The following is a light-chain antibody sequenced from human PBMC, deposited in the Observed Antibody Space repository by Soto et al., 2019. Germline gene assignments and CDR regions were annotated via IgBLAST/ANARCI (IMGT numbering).Light chain of an antibody. CDR1: SSDVGGYNY. V-gene: IGLV2-14*01. CDR2: EVS. J-gene: IGLJ1*01. CDR3: NSYTSSTSLPYV. Sequence: QSALTQPASVSGSPGQSITISCTGTSSDVGGYNYVSWYQQHPGKAPKLMIYEVSNRPSGVSHRFSGSKSGNTASLTISALQAEDEADYFCNSYTSSTSLPYVFGTGTKLTVL.